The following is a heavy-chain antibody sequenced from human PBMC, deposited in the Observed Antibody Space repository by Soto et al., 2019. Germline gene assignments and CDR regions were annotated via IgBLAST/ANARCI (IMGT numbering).Heavy chain of an antibody. CDR2: ISYDGSNK. Sequence: QVQLVESGGGVVQPGRSLRLSCAASGFTFSSYAMHWVRQAPGKGLEWEAVISYDGSNKYYADSVKGRFTISRDNSKNTLYLQMNSLRAEDTAVYYCARDFDYWGQGTLVTVSS. CDR1: GFTFSSYA. CDR3: ARDFDY. V-gene: IGHV3-30-3*01. J-gene: IGHJ4*02.